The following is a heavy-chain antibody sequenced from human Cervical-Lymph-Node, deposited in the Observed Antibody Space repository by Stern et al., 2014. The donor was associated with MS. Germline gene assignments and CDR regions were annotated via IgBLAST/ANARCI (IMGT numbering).Heavy chain of an antibody. V-gene: IGHV5-51*03. J-gene: IGHJ4*02. Sequence: EVQLLESGGEVKKPGESLRISCKGSGYNFANYWIAWVRQMPGKGLEWMGIIYPLDSDTRYSPSFQGQVTMSADKSINTAYLQWSSLRSSDTAIYYCARWWDSGTRRYIDNWGQGTLVTVSS. D-gene: IGHD2-15*01. CDR3: ARWWDSGTRRYIDN. CDR2: IYPLDSDT. CDR1: GYNFANYW.